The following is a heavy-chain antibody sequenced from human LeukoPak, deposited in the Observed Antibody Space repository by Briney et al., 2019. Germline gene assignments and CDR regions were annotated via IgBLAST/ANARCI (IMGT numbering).Heavy chain of an antibody. CDR2: IYYSGST. D-gene: IGHD5-12*01. V-gene: IGHV4-4*07. Sequence: TSETLSLTCTVSGGSISSYYWSWIRQPAGKGLEWIGSIYYSGSTYYNPSLKSRVTISVDTSKNQFSLKLSSVTAADTAVYYCAVVATTDAFDIWGQGTMVTVSS. CDR3: AVVATTDAFDI. CDR1: GGSISSYY. J-gene: IGHJ3*02.